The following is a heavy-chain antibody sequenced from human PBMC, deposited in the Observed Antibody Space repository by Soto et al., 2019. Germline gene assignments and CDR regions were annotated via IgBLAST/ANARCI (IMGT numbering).Heavy chain of an antibody. CDR2: ISNDGRNK. CDR3: AKDVLRFLEWLAFYGMDV. V-gene: IGHV3-30*18. D-gene: IGHD3-3*01. Sequence: QVQLVESGGGVVQPGRSLRLSCAASGFTFSSYGMHWVRQAPGKGLEWVAVISNDGRNKYYEDSVKGRFTISRDNSKNTLYLQMNSLRAEDTAVYYCAKDVLRFLEWLAFYGMDVWGQGTTVTVSS. J-gene: IGHJ6*02. CDR1: GFTFSSYG.